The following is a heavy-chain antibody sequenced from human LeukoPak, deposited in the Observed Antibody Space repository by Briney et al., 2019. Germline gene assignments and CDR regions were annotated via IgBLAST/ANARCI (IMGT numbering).Heavy chain of an antibody. D-gene: IGHD6-13*01. CDR3: ARERNNIATAGPFEL. CDR2: IWSDGINK. CDR1: GFTFSSNG. J-gene: IGHJ4*02. V-gene: IGHV3-33*01. Sequence: PGRSLRLSCAASGFTFSSNGMHWVRQAPGKGLEWVAIIWSDGINKYYADSVKGRFTISRDISKNTLYLQMNSLRAEDTAVYYCARERNNIATAGPFELWGQGTQVTVSS.